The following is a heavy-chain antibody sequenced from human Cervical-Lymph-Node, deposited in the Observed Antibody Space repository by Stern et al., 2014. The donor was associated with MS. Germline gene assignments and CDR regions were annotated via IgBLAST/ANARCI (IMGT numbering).Heavy chain of an antibody. Sequence: QVQLQESGPGLVKPSETLSLTCTVSGGSITNRDYWGWIRQSPGKGLERIGSVYYSGITYYRPSLKSRATISIDTSRNQFFPRVTSVPATDTAVYFCARGVTAVTNYVPNWCFDLWGRGTLVTVSS. J-gene: IGHJ2*01. CDR3: ARGVTAVTNYVPNWCFDL. CDR2: VYYSGIT. V-gene: IGHV4-39*02. CDR1: GGSITNRDY. D-gene: IGHD4-11*01.